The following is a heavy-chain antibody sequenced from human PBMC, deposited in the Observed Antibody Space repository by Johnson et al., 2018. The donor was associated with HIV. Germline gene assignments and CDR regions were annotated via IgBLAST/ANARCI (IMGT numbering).Heavy chain of an antibody. CDR2: ISWDGDST. J-gene: IGHJ3*02. CDR1: GFTFDDYT. D-gene: IGHD2-2*01. Sequence: EVQLVESGGGVVQPGRSLRLSCAASGFTFDDYTMHWVRQAPGKGLEWVSLISWDGDSTYYADSVKGRFTISRDNSKNTLYLQMNSLRAEDTAVYYCATNQYQLPAPFDIWGQGTMVTVSS. V-gene: IGHV3-43*01. CDR3: ATNQYQLPAPFDI.